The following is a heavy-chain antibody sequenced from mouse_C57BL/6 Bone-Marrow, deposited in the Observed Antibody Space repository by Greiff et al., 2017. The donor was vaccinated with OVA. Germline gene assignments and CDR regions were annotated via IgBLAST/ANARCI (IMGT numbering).Heavy chain of an antibody. CDR2: INPYNGGT. D-gene: IGHD2-4*01. J-gene: IGHJ2*01. CDR3: AGSGDYDGD. V-gene: IGHV1-19*01. Sequence: EVQLQQSGPVLVKPGASVKMSCKASGYTFTDYYMNWVKQSHGKSLEWIGVINPYNGGTSYNQKFKGKATLTVDKSSRTAYMELNSLTSEDSAVYYCAGSGDYDGDWGQGTTLTVSA. CDR1: GYTFTDYY.